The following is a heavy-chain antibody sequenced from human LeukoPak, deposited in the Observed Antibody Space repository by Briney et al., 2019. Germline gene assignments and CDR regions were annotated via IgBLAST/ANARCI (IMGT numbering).Heavy chain of an antibody. CDR3: ARRTYCGGDCYLPFDY. V-gene: IGHV5-51*01. CDR2: IYPGDSDT. J-gene: IGHJ4*02. Sequence: GESLKICCAGSGYSSTSYWIGWVRQMPGKGLGWRGIIYPGDSDTRYSPSFQGQLTISADKSISTAYLQWSSLKASDTAMYYCARRTYCGGDCYLPFDYWGQGTLVTVSS. D-gene: IGHD2-21*01. CDR1: GYSSTSYW.